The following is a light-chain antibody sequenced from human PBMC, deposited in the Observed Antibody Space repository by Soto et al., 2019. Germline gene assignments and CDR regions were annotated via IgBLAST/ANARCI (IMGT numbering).Light chain of an antibody. V-gene: IGLV2-14*01. CDR2: EVN. CDR3: SSFTSISTYV. J-gene: IGLJ1*01. Sequence: QSALTQPASVSGSPGQSITISCTGTSSDVGDYNYVSWYQQHPGRAPQVLIYEVNNRPSGVSNRFSGSKSGNTASLTISGLQAEDEADYYCSSFTSISTYVFGTGTKLTVL. CDR1: SSDVGDYNY.